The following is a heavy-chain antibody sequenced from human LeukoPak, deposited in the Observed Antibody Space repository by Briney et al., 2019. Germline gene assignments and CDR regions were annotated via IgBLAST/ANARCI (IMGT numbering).Heavy chain of an antibody. D-gene: IGHD2-2*01. CDR2: ISSSGTSI. CDR1: GFTLSSYA. V-gene: IGHV3-48*03. J-gene: IGHJ4*02. CDR3: ARRYCSSTSCLIDY. Sequence: GGSLRLSCAASGFTLSSYAMNWGRHAPGKGLEWLSHISSSGTSIYYADSVKGRFTISRDNAKNSLYLQMNSLRADDTAVYYCARRYCSSTSCLIDYWGQGTLVTVSS.